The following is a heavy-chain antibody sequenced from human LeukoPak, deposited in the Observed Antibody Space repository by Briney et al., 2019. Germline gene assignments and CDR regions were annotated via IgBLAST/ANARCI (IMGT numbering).Heavy chain of an antibody. V-gene: IGHV1-46*01. J-gene: IGHJ4*02. D-gene: IGHD1-1*01. Sequence: GRSLRLSCAASGYTFTSYYMHWVRQAPGQGLEWMGIINPSGGSTSYAQKFQGRVTMTRDTSTSTVYMELSSLRSEDTAVYYCARGGDWNDVDYWGQGTLVTVSS. CDR3: ARGGDWNDVDY. CDR2: INPSGGST. CDR1: GYTFTSYY.